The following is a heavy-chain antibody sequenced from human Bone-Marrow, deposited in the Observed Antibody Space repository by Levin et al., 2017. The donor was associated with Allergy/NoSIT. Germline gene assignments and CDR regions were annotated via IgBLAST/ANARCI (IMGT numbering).Heavy chain of an antibody. Sequence: GGSLRLSCEGSGFTFSNFGMHWVRQTPGKGLEWVALIWHDGSKQYYGDSVKGLLTISRDNSKNTLYLQMSRLRAEDTALYFCARDELTYQYDKSGVQKQERNVDLWGRGTLVTASS. CDR1: GFTFSNFG. CDR3: ARDELTYQYDKSGVQKQERNVDL. J-gene: IGHJ2*01. D-gene: IGHD2-15*01. CDR2: IWHDGSKQ. V-gene: IGHV3-33*01.